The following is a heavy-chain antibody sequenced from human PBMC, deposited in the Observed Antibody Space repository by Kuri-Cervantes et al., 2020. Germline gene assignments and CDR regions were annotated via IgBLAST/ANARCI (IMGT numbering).Heavy chain of an antibody. D-gene: IGHD3-10*01. CDR1: GFTFSSYG. Sequence: GESLKISCAASGFTFSSYGMHWVRQAPGKGLEWVAVISYDGSNKYYADSVKGRFTISRDNSKNTLYLQMNSLRAEDTAVYYCARDQGDYYGSGSYPDYWGQGTLVTVSS. CDR3: ARDQGDYYGSGSYPDY. CDR2: ISYDGSNK. V-gene: IGHV3-30*03. J-gene: IGHJ4*02.